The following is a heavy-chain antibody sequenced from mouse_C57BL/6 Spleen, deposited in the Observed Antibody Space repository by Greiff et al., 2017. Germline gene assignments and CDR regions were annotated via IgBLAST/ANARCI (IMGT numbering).Heavy chain of an antibody. V-gene: IGHV1-55*01. D-gene: IGHD2-4*01. J-gene: IGHJ3*01. CDR2: IYPGSGST. CDR3: ARYYDYAWFAY. Sequence: QVQLQQSGAELVKPGASVKMSCKASGYTFTSYWITWVKQRPGQGLEWIGDIYPGSGSTNYNAKFKSKATLTGDTSSSTAYMQLSSLTSEDSAVYYCARYYDYAWFAYWGQGTLVTVSA. CDR1: GYTFTSYW.